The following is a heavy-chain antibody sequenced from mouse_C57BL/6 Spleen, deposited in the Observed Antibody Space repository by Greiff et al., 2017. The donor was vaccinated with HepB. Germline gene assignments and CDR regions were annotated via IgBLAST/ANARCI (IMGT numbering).Heavy chain of an antibody. D-gene: IGHD1-1*01. CDR2: IYPSDSET. CDR3: ARSGYYGSSHWYFDV. CDR1: GYTFTSYW. J-gene: IGHJ1*03. Sequence: QVQLQQSGAELVRPGSSVKLSCKASGYTFTSYWMDWVKQRPGQGLEWIGNIYPSDSETHYNQKFKDKATLTVDKSSSTAYMQLSSLTSEDSAVYYCARSGYYGSSHWYFDVWGTGTTVTVSS. V-gene: IGHV1-61*01.